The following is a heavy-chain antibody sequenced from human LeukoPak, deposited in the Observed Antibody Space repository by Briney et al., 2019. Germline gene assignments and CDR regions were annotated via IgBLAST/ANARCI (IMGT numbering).Heavy chain of an antibody. V-gene: IGHV3-30*04. Sequence: GGSLRLSCAASGFTFSSYAMHWVRQAPGKGLEWVAVISYDGSNKYYADSVKGRFTISRDNSKNTLYLQMNSLRAEDTDVYYCARVGSLWFGELPVDYWGQGTLVTVSS. CDR3: ARVGSLWFGELPVDY. J-gene: IGHJ4*02. D-gene: IGHD3-10*01. CDR2: ISYDGSNK. CDR1: GFTFSSYA.